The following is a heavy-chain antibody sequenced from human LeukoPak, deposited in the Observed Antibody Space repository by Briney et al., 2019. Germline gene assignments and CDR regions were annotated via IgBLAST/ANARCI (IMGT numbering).Heavy chain of an antibody. D-gene: IGHD2-15*01. V-gene: IGHV4-39*07. CDR3: ARDRAAAPYYYYYMDV. CDR2: IYYSGST. Sequence: SETLSLTCTVSGGSISSSIYYWGWIRQPPGKGLEWIGSIYYSGSTYYNPSLKSRVTISVDTSKSQFSLKLSSVTAADTAVYYCARDRAAAPYYYYYMDVWGKGTTVTVSS. CDR1: GGSISSSIYY. J-gene: IGHJ6*03.